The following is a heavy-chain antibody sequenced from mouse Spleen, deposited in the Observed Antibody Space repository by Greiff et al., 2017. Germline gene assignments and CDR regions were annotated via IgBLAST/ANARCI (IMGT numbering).Heavy chain of an antibody. D-gene: IGHD1-1*01. CDR1: GYTFTDYN. CDR2: INPNNGGT. CDR3: ARVYYYGSSYVGFDY. Sequence: EVQLQQSGPELVKPGASVKIPCKASGYTFTDYNMDWVKQSHGKSLEWIGDINPNNGGTIYNQKFKGRATLTVDKSSSTAYMELRSLTSEDTAVYYCARVYYYGSSYVGFDYWGQGTTLTVSS. J-gene: IGHJ2*01. V-gene: IGHV1-18*01.